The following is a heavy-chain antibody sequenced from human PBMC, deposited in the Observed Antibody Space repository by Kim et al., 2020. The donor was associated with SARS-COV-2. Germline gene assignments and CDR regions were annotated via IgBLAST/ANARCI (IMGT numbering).Heavy chain of an antibody. J-gene: IGHJ4*02. Sequence: SPNYHPSLKSRVTISVDTSKNQFSLKLSSVTAADTAVYYCARGHPRALDYWGQGTLVTVSS. V-gene: IGHV4-59*09. CDR2: SP. CDR3: ARGHPRALDY.